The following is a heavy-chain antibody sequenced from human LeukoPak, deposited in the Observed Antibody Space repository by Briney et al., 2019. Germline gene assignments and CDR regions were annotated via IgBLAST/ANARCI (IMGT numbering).Heavy chain of an antibody. Sequence: KPGGSLRLPCAASGFTFSSYSMNWVRQAPGKGLEWVSSISSSSSYIYYADSVKGRFTISRDNAKNSLYLQMNSLRAEDTAVYYCARAGYCSGGSSYHDFDYWGQGTLVTVSS. CDR3: ARAGYCSGGSSYHDFDY. J-gene: IGHJ4*02. CDR1: GFTFSSYS. V-gene: IGHV3-21*01. D-gene: IGHD2-15*01. CDR2: ISSSSSYI.